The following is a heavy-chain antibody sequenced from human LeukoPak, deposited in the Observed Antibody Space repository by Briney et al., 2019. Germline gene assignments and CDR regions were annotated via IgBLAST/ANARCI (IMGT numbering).Heavy chain of an antibody. CDR3: ARDHQLPLLGWFDP. V-gene: IGHV1-2*02. CDR1: GYTFTGYY. Sequence: ASVKVSCKAFGYTFTGYYMHWVRQAPGQGLEWMGWINPNSGGTNYAQKFQGRVTMTRDTSISTAYMEVSRLRSDDTAVYYCARDHQLPLLGWFDPWGQGTLVTVSS. J-gene: IGHJ5*02. D-gene: IGHD2-2*01. CDR2: INPNSGGT.